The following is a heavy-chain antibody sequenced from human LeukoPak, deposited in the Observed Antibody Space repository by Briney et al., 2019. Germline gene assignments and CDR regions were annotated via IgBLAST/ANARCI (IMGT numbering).Heavy chain of an antibody. V-gene: IGHV3-23*01. CDR2: ITSRDGTT. D-gene: IGHD3-22*01. CDR3: VRDRTNYYDSSGDYYRRNGDN. Sequence: AGGSLRLSCAASGFTFSIYAMSWVRQTPGKGLEWVSSITSRDGTTYSTDPVKGRFTISRDNFENSLYLQMNSLRAEDTAIYYCVRDRTNYYDSSGDYYRRNGDNWGQGNLVTVSS. J-gene: IGHJ4*02. CDR1: GFTFSIYA.